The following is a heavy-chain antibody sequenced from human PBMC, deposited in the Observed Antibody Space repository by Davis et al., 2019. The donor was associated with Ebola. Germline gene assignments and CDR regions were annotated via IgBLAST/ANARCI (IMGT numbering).Heavy chain of an antibody. CDR3: ARDLRGRYYYYGMDV. CDR1: GFPVSDNY. CDR2: ISSSSSYI. V-gene: IGHV3-21*04. Sequence: GGSLRLSCAASGFPVSDNYMNWVRQAPGKGLEWVSSISSSSSYIYYADSVKGRFTISRDNSKNTLYLQMTSLRAEDTAVYYCARDLRGRYYYYGMDVWGQGTTVTVSS. J-gene: IGHJ6*02.